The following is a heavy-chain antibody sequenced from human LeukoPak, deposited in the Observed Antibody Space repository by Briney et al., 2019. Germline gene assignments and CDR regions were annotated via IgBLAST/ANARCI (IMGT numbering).Heavy chain of an antibody. CDR3: ARAPVVLRVRYYYYGMDV. Sequence: SETLSLTCAVYGGSFSGYYWSRIRQPPGKGLEWIGEINHSGSTNYNPSLKSRVTISVDTSKNQFSLKLSSVTAADTAVYYCARAPVVLRVRYYYYGMDVWGQGTTVTVSS. D-gene: IGHD3-10*01. V-gene: IGHV4-34*01. CDR2: INHSGST. J-gene: IGHJ6*02. CDR1: GGSFSGYY.